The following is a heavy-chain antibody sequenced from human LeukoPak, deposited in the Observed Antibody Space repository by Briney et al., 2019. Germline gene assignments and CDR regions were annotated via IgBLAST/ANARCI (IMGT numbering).Heavy chain of an antibody. CDR2: ISYDGSNK. J-gene: IGHJ4*02. V-gene: IGHV3-30-3*01. D-gene: IGHD6-19*01. Sequence: GGSLRLSCAASGFTFSSYAMHWVRQAPGKGLEWVAVISYDGSNKYYADSVKGRFTISRDNSKNTLYLQMNSLRAEDTAVYYCVRLGSGWSMDYWGQGTLVTVSS. CDR1: GFTFSSYA. CDR3: VRLGSGWSMDY.